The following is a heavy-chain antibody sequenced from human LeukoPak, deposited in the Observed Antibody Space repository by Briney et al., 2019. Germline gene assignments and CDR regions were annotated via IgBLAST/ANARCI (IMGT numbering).Heavy chain of an antibody. CDR3: ARLQQQLDDDAFDI. V-gene: IGHV1-8*01. D-gene: IGHD6-13*01. J-gene: IGHJ3*02. CDR1: GYTFTSYD. Sequence: ASVKVSCKASGYTFTSYDINWVQQATGQGLEWMGWMNPNSGNTGYAQKFQGRVTMTRNTSISTAYMELSSLRSEDTAVYYCARLQQQLDDDAFDIWGQGTMVTVSS. CDR2: MNPNSGNT.